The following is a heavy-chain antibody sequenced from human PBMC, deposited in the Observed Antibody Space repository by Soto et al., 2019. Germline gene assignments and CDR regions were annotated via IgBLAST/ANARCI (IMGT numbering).Heavy chain of an antibody. CDR3: ARARSTYYYGSGSPALGDY. Sequence: QVQLVQSGAEVKKPGASVKVSCKASGYTFTSYDINWVRQATGQGLEWMGWMNPNSGNTGYAQKLQGRVTMTRNTSISTADMELSSLRSEDTAVYYCARARSTYYYGSGSPALGDYWGQGPLVTVSS. D-gene: IGHD3-10*01. CDR1: GYTFTSYD. J-gene: IGHJ4*02. V-gene: IGHV1-8*01. CDR2: MNPNSGNT.